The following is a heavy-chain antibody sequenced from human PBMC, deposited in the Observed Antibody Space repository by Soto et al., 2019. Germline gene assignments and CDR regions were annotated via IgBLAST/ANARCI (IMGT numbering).Heavy chain of an antibody. CDR2: INAGNGNT. V-gene: IGHV1-3*01. D-gene: IGHD6-6*01. Sequence: VASVKVSGKASGDTFTSYYMHWVRQAPGQRLEWMGWINAGNGNTKYSQKFQGRVTITRDTSASTAYMELTSLTSEDTAVYYCASGSSASFDYWGQGTLVTVSS. CDR3: ASGSSASFDY. J-gene: IGHJ4*02. CDR1: GDTFTSYY.